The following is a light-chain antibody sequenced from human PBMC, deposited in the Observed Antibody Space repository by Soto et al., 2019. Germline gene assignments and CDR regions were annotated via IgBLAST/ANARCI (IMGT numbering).Light chain of an antibody. V-gene: IGKV3-11*01. J-gene: IGKJ4*01. CDR1: QSVTDF. Sequence: TQSPATLSVSPGEGATLSCRASQSVTDFLAWYQQKPGQAPRLLIYDASNRATGIPARFSGSGSGTDFTLTISSLEPEDFAVYYCQQRSKWPLTFGGGTKVDIK. CDR2: DAS. CDR3: QQRSKWPLT.